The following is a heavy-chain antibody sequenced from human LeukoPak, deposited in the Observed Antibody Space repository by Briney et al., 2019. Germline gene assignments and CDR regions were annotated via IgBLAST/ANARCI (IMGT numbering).Heavy chain of an antibody. D-gene: IGHD6-13*01. CDR1: GGSFSGYY. CDR2: INHSGST. J-gene: IGHJ1*01. CDR3: ARASPRWAAADAYFQH. V-gene: IGHV4-34*01. Sequence: SETLSLTCAVYGGSFSGYYWSWIRQPPGKGLEWIGEINHSGSTNYNPSLKSRVTISVDTSKNQFSLKLSSVTAADTAVYYCARASPRWAAADAYFQHWGQGTLVTVSS.